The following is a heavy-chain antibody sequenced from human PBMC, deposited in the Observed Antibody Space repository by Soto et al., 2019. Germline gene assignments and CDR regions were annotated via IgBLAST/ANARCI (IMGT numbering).Heavy chain of an antibody. D-gene: IGHD1-26*01. V-gene: IGHV3-30*18. CDR2: ISYDGSNK. J-gene: IGHJ4*02. Sequence: QVQLVESGGGVVQPGRSLRLSCAASGFTFSSYGMHWVRQAPGKGLEWVAVISYDGSNKYYADSVKGRFTISRDNSKNTLYLRMNSLRAEGTAVYYCAKGVGEFDYWGQGTLVTVSS. CDR1: GFTFSSYG. CDR3: AKGVGEFDY.